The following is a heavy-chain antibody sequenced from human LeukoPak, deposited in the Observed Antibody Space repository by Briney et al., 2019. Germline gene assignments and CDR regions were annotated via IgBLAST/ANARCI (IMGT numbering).Heavy chain of an antibody. J-gene: IGHJ5*02. Sequence: SETLSLTCTVSGGSISSYYWSWIRQPPGKGLEWIGYIYYSGSTNYNPSLKSRVTISVDTSKNQFSLKLSFVTAADTAVYYCARGGNFSWFDPWGQGTLVTVSS. CDR3: ARGGNFSWFDP. D-gene: IGHD4-23*01. V-gene: IGHV4-59*01. CDR1: GGSISSYY. CDR2: IYYSGST.